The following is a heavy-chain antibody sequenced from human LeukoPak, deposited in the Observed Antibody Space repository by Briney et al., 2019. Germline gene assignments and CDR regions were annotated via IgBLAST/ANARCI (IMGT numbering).Heavy chain of an antibody. CDR1: GFTVSSNY. D-gene: IGHD4-17*01. V-gene: IGHV4-59*08. CDR3: ARGAGIYGDEFDY. Sequence: GSLRLSCAASGFTVSSNYMSWIRQPPGKGLEWIGYIYYSGSTNYNPSLKSRVTISVDTSKNQFSLKLSSVTAADTAVYYCARGAGIYGDEFDYWGQGTLVTVSS. CDR2: IYYSGST. J-gene: IGHJ4*02.